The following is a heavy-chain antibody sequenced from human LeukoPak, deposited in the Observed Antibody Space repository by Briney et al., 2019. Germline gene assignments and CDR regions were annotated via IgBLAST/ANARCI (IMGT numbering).Heavy chain of an antibody. CDR3: VRVPY. Sequence: GGSLRLYCEACGFTFNTYYMHWVRQAPGKGLVWVSRTSGDGSTTIYGDSAKGRFTNSRDNAKNSLYLQMNSLRADDTAVYYCVRVPYWGQGTLVTVSS. CDR1: GFTFNTYY. V-gene: IGHV3-74*01. CDR2: TSGDGSTT. J-gene: IGHJ4*02.